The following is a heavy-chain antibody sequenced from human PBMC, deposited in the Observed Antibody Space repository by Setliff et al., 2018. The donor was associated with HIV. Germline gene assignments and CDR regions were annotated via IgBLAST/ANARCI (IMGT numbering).Heavy chain of an antibody. CDR3: VRGYYYDKTGYGTFDI. D-gene: IGHD3-22*01. Sequence: GASVKVSCQASGYTFTAYGITWVRQAPGQGLEWMGWMSAYSGDTKYAQKIQGRVNMTRDTSTDTAYVELRSLRFDDTALYYCVRGYYYDKTGYGTFDIWGQGTVVTVSS. CDR2: MSAYSGDT. J-gene: IGHJ3*02. V-gene: IGHV1-18*04. CDR1: GYTFTAYG.